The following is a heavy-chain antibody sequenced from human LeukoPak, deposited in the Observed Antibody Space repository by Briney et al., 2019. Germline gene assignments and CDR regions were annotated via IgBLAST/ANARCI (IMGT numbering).Heavy chain of an antibody. CDR1: GFTFSSYS. D-gene: IGHD6-6*01. V-gene: IGHV3-21*01. CDR3: ARGRRAARRSLDY. Sequence: AGGSLRLSCAASGFTFSSYSMNWVRQAPGKGLEWVSSISSSSSYIYYADSVKGRFTISRDNAKNSLYLQMNSLRAEDTAVYYWARGRRAARRSLDYWGQGTLVTVSS. J-gene: IGHJ4*02. CDR2: ISSSSSYI.